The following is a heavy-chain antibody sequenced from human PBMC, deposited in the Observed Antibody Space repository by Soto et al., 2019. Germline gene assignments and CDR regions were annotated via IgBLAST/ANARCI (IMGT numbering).Heavy chain of an antibody. CDR2: INASSGST. Sequence: ASVKVSCKASGYTFTSYYMHWVRQAPGQGLEWMGRINASSGSTSYAQKLQGRVTMTTDTSTSTAYMELSSLRSEDTAVYYCARDLAYDSSGYDAFDIWGQGTMVTVSS. CDR1: GYTFTSYY. V-gene: IGHV1-46*01. J-gene: IGHJ3*02. CDR3: ARDLAYDSSGYDAFDI. D-gene: IGHD3-22*01.